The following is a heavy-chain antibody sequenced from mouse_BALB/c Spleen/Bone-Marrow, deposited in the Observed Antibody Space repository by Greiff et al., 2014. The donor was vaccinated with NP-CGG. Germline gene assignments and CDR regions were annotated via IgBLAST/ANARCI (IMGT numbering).Heavy chain of an antibody. CDR3: ARGLQYYAMDY. J-gene: IGHJ4*01. CDR1: GFSLTSYG. V-gene: IGHV2-9*02. D-gene: IGHD2-4*01. Sequence: VHLVESGPGLVAPSQSLSITCTVSGFSLTSYGVHWVRQPPGKGLEWLGVIWAGGSTNYNSALMSRLSISKDNSKSQVFLKMNSLQTDDTAMYYCARGLQYYAMDYWGQGTSVTVSS. CDR2: IWAGGST.